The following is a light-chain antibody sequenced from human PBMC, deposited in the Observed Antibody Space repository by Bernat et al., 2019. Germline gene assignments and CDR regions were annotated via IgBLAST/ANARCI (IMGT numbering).Light chain of an antibody. CDR3: SAWDGSLSGVV. J-gene: IGLJ2*01. CDR2: RND. V-gene: IGLV1-47*01. CDR1: SSNIGSNY. Sequence: QSVVTQPPSASGTPGQRVTISCSGSSSNIGSNYVYWYQQFPGTAPKLLMYRNDQRPSGVPDRFSGSKSGTSASLAISGLRSEDEGDYYCSAWDGSLSGVVFGGGTKLTVL.